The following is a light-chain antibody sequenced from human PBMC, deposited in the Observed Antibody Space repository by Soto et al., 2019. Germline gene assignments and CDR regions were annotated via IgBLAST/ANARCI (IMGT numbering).Light chain of an antibody. CDR1: SSDVGGYKY. V-gene: IGLV2-8*01. CDR3: SSYAGSNNPFV. J-gene: IGLJ1*01. Sequence: QSALTQPPSASGSPGQSVTISCTGTSSDVGGYKYVSWYQQHPGKAPKLMIYEVSKRPSGVPDRFSGSKSGNTASLTVSGXXXXXXXXYYCSSYAGSNNPFVFGTGTKLTVL. CDR2: EVS.